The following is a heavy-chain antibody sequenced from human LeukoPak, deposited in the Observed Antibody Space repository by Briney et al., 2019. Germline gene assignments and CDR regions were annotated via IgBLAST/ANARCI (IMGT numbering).Heavy chain of an antibody. V-gene: IGHV4-34*01. Sequence: ASETLSLTCAVYGGSFSGYYWSWIRQPPGKGLEWIGEINHSGSTNYNPSLKSRVTISVDTSKNQFSLKLSSVTAADTAVYYCARDLIGGYSGYEYYFDYWGRGTLVTVSS. J-gene: IGHJ4*02. D-gene: IGHD5-12*01. CDR2: INHSGST. CDR3: ARDLIGGYSGYEYYFDY. CDR1: GGSFSGYY.